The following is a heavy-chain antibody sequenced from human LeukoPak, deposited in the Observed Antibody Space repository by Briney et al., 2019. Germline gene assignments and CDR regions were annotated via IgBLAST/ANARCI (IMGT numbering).Heavy chain of an antibody. V-gene: IGHV3-30*03. Sequence: GGSLRLSCDGSGFTASGFGFSSFAMSWIRQAPGKGLEWVAVMSYDSTSEYYADSVKGRFTISRDNPKKTLFLQMNNLRPDDTAVYYCARSVGHLDYWGQGTLVTVSS. D-gene: IGHD1-26*01. CDR2: MSYDSTSE. CDR1: GFGFSSFA. CDR3: ARSVGHLDY. J-gene: IGHJ4*02.